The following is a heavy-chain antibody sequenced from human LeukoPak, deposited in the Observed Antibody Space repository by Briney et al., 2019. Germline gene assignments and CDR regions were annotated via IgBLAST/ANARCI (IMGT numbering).Heavy chain of an antibody. CDR3: ASGGLRSVVVAAVWAV. D-gene: IGHD2-15*01. CDR2: ISSSSSTI. V-gene: IGHV3-48*04. CDR1: GFTFSSYS. Sequence: PGGSLRLSCAASGFTFSSYSMNWVRQAPGKGLEWVSYISSSSSTIYYADSVKGRFTISRDNAKNSLYLQMNSLRAEDTAVYYCASGGLRSVVVAAVWAVWGQGTTVTVSS. J-gene: IGHJ6*02.